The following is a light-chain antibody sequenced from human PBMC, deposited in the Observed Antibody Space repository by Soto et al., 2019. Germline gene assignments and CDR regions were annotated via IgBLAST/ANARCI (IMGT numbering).Light chain of an antibody. Sequence: VLTQSPATLSLSPGERATLFCRASQSVSTYLAWYQQKPGQAPRLLIYDASNRATGIPARFSGSGSGTDFTLTISSLEPEDFAVYYCQQRINWPPVTFGGGTKVEIK. CDR1: QSVSTY. V-gene: IGKV3-11*01. CDR3: QQRINWPPVT. J-gene: IGKJ4*01. CDR2: DAS.